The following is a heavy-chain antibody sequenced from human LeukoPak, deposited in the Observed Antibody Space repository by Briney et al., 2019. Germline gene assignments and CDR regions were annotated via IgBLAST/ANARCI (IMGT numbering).Heavy chain of an antibody. V-gene: IGHV3-7*03. CDR1: GFPFNAYW. D-gene: IGHD6-13*01. Sequence: GGSLRLSCAASGFPFNAYWMTWVRQAPGKGLEWVANIRQDGDTKYYVDPVKGRFTISRDNAMNSPYLQMNSLRAEDTAIYYCARSLPYGTTWYGRSDFWGQGTLVTVSS. CDR3: ARSLPYGTTWYGRSDF. J-gene: IGHJ4*02. CDR2: IRQDGDTK.